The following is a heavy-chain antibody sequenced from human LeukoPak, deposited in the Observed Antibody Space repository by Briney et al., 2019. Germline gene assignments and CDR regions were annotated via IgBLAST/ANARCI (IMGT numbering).Heavy chain of an antibody. CDR1: GGTFSSYA. Sequence: GASVKVSCKASGGTFSSYAISWVRQAPGQGLEWMGGIIPIFGTANYAQKFQGRVTITADESTSTAYMELSSLRSEDTAVYYCARDTDGLLDYSGSYYGGGYFDYWGQGTLVTVSS. V-gene: IGHV1-69*01. J-gene: IGHJ4*02. CDR3: ARDTDGLLDYSGSYYGGGYFDY. CDR2: IIPIFGTA. D-gene: IGHD1-26*01.